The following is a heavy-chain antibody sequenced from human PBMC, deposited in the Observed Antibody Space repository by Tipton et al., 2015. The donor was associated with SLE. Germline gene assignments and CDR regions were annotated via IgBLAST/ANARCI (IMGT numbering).Heavy chain of an antibody. CDR3: ARGKTRVEY. V-gene: IGHV4-61*01. CDR1: GASVSLGSYY. D-gene: IGHD1-14*01. J-gene: IGHJ4*02. CDR2: VYTSGST. Sequence: TLSLTCSVSGASVSLGSYYWSWIRQTPGKGLEWIGYVYTSGSTIYNPSLKSRVTISVDTSKNQVSLKLNSVTAADTAVYYCARGKTRVEYWGQGTLVTVSS.